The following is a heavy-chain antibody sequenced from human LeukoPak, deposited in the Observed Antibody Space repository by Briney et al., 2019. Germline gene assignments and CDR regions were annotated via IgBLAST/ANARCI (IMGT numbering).Heavy chain of an antibody. D-gene: IGHD5-18*01. CDR3: ARHSMDTAPY. V-gene: IGHV4-39*01. J-gene: IGHJ4*02. Sequence: SETLSLTCTVSGGSISSSSYYSGWIRQPPGKGLEWIGSIYYSGSTYYNPSLKTRVTISVDTSKNQFSLKLSSVTAADTAVYYCARHSMDTAPYWGQGTLVTVSS. CDR2: IYYSGST. CDR1: GGSISSSSYY.